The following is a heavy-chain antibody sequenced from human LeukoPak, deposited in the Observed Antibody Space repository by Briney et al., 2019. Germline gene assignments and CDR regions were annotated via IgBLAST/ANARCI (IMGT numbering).Heavy chain of an antibody. CDR1: GGSISSYY. D-gene: IGHD5-18*01. V-gene: IGHV4-59*01. Sequence: SETLSLTCTVSGGSISSYYWSWIRQPPGKGLEWIGYIYYSGSTNYNPSLKSRVTISVDTSKNQFSLKLSSVTAADTAVYYCARKGGYGSVYYFDYWGQGTLVTVSS. J-gene: IGHJ4*02. CDR3: ARKGGYGSVYYFDY. CDR2: IYYSGST.